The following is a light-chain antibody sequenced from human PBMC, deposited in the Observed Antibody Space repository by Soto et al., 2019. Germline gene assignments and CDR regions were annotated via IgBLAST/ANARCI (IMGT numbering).Light chain of an antibody. V-gene: IGKV4-1*01. CDR3: QQYYSTLWT. CDR1: QSVLYSSNNKNY. Sequence: DIVMTQSPDSLAVSLCERATINCKSSQSVLYSSNNKNYLAWYQQKPGQPPKLLIYWASTRESGVPDRFSGSGSGTDFTLTISSLQAEDVAVYYCQQYYSTLWTFGQGTKVDI. J-gene: IGKJ1*01. CDR2: WAS.